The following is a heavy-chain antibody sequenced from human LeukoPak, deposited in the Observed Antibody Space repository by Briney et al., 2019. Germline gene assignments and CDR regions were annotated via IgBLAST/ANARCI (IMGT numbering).Heavy chain of an antibody. CDR2: INHSGST. V-gene: IGHV4-34*01. CDR3: ARDEEGFDY. Sequence: GSLRLSCAASGFTVSSNYMSWIRQPPGKGLEWIGEINHSGSTNYNPSLKSRVTISVDTSKNQFSLKLSSVTAADTAVYYCARDEEGFDYWGQGTLVTVSS. J-gene: IGHJ4*02. CDR1: GFTVSSNY.